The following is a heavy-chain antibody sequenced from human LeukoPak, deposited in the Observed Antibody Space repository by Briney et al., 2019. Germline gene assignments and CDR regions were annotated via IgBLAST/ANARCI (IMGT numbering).Heavy chain of an antibody. CDR2: INPNSGGT. CDR1: GHTFTGYY. D-gene: IGHD3-22*01. CDR3: ASSGYDSSGYYFDY. Sequence: ASVKVSCKASGHTFTGYYMHWVRQAPGQGLEWMGRINPNSGGTNYAQKFQGRVTMTRDTSISTAYMELSRLRSDDTAVYYCASSGYDSSGYYFDYWGQGTLVTVSS. V-gene: IGHV1-2*06. J-gene: IGHJ4*02.